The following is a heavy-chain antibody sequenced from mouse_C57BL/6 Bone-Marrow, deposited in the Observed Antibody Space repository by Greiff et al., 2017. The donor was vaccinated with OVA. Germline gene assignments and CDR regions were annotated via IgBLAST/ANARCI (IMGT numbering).Heavy chain of an antibody. J-gene: IGHJ1*03. CDR3: ASRWYFDV. CDR1: GYTFTDYY. V-gene: IGHV1-26*01. Sequence: VQLQQSGPELVKPGASVKISCKASGYTFTDYYMNWVKQSHGKSLEWIGDINPNNGGTSYNQKFKGKATLTVDKSSSTAYMELRSLTSEDSAVYYCASRWYFDVWGTGTTVTVSS. CDR2: INPNNGGT.